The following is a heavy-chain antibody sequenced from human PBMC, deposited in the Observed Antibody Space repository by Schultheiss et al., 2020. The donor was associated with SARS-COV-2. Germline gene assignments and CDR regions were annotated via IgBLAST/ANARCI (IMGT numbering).Heavy chain of an antibody. CDR1: GGTFSSYA. D-gene: IGHD5-24*01. CDR2: IIPIFGTA. V-gene: IGHV1-69*13. Sequence: SVKVSCKASGGTFSSYAISWVRQAPGQGLEWMGGIIPIFGTANYAQKFQGRVTITADESTSTAYMELSRLRSDDTAVYYCARDRDGYNWFDYWGQGTLVTVSS. J-gene: IGHJ4*02. CDR3: ARDRDGYNWFDY.